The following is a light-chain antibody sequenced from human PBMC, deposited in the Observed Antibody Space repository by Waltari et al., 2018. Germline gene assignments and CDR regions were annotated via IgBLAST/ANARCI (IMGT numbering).Light chain of an antibody. V-gene: IGLV2-14*01. CDR3: SSYTRRNTPSSV. J-gene: IGLJ1*01. CDR1: SSDIGGYDY. CDR2: EVT. Sequence: QSALTQPASVSGSPGQSITISCTGTSSDIGGYDYVSWYQQHPGKAPKLLISEVTNRPSGVSNRFSGSKSGNTASLAISGLQPEDEADYYCSSYTRRNTPSSVFGTGTQVTVL.